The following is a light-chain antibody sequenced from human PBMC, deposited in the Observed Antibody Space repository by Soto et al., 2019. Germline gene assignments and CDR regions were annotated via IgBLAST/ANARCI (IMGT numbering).Light chain of an antibody. CDR3: QQYNNWPPFT. V-gene: IGKV3-15*01. Sequence: EIVMTQSPATLSVSPGERATLSCRASQSVGSKLAWYQQKPGQAPRLLIYDASTRATGFPARFSGSGSGTEFTLTISSLQPEDFAIYYCQQYNNWPPFTFGPGTKVDIK. J-gene: IGKJ3*01. CDR2: DAS. CDR1: QSVGSK.